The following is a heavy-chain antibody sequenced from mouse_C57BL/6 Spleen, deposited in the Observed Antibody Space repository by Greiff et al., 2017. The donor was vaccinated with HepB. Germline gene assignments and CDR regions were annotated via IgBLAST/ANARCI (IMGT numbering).Heavy chain of an antibody. D-gene: IGHD3-1*01. J-gene: IGHJ4*01. V-gene: IGHV1-55*01. CDR3: AREQGIREDAMDY. Sequence: QVQLQQPGAELVKPGASVKMSCKASGYTFTSYWITWVKQRPGQGLEWIGDIYPGSGSTNYNEKFKSKATLTVDTSSSTAYMQLSSLTSEDSAVYYCAREQGIREDAMDYWGQGTSVTVSS. CDR2: IYPGSGST. CDR1: GYTFTSYW.